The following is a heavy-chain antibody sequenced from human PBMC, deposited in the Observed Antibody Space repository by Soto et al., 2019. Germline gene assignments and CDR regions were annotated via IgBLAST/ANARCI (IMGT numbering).Heavy chain of an antibody. CDR1: GFTFSSYS. D-gene: IGHD3-22*01. V-gene: IGHV3-21*01. J-gene: IGHJ5*02. CDR3: ARDASYDSSGYYSSNWFDP. Sequence: GGSLRLSCAASGFTFSSYSMNWVRQAPGKGLEWVSSISSSSSYIYYADSVKGRFTISRDNAKNSLYLQMNSLRAEDTAVYYCARDASYDSSGYYSSNWFDPWGHGTLVTVSS. CDR2: ISSSSSYI.